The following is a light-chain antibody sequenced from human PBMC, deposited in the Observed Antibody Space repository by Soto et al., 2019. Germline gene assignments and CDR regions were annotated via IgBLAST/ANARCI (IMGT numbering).Light chain of an antibody. CDR3: LLFYSGPGV. V-gene: IGLV7-46*01. CDR1: TGAVTSGHY. CDR2: HTS. Sequence: QTVVTQEPSLTVSPGETVTLTCGSSTGAVTSGHYSYWFQQKPGQAPRTLIYHTSNKHSWTPARFSGSLFGGKAALTLSGAQPEDEAEYYCLLFYSGPGVFGGGTKVTV. J-gene: IGLJ2*01.